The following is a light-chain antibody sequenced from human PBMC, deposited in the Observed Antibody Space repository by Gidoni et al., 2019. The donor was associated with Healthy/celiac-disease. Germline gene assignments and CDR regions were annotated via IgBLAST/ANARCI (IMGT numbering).Light chain of an antibody. V-gene: IGKV3-20*01. J-gene: IGKJ2*01. CDR3: QQYGSSQYT. CDR2: GAS. Sequence: EIVLTQSPGTLSLSPGERATLSCRASKSVSSSYLAWYQKKPGQAPRLLIYGASSRATGIPDRFSGSGSGPDFTLTISRLEPEDFAVYYCQQYGSSQYTFGQGTKLEIK. CDR1: KSVSSSY.